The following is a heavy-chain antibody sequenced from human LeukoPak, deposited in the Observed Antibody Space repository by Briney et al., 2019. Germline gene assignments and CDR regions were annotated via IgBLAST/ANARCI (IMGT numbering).Heavy chain of an antibody. J-gene: IGHJ4*02. CDR3: ARLSSGWPTDDY. Sequence: GASVKVSCKASGYSFTSYYMHWVRQAPGQGLEWMGLINPSGSSTTYAQKFQGRVTMTRDMFTSTDYMELTSLTSDDTAVYYCARLSSGWPTDDYWGQGTLVTVSS. CDR2: INPSGSST. CDR1: GYSFTSYY. D-gene: IGHD6-19*01. V-gene: IGHV1-46*01.